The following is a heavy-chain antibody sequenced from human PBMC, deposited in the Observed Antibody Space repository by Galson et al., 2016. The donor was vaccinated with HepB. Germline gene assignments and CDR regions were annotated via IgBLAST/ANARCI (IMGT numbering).Heavy chain of an antibody. CDR2: ISGGGTTT. J-gene: IGHJ4*02. CDR3: AVKSVAGTFDY. D-gene: IGHD6-19*01. Sequence: SLRLSCAASGFTFSSLPMSWVRQAPGKGLDWVSAISGGGTTTYYADSVKGRFIISRDNSKNTLYLEMNSLTVEDSAMYFWAVKSVAGTFDYWGQGTLVTVSS. CDR1: GFTFSSLP. V-gene: IGHV3-23*01.